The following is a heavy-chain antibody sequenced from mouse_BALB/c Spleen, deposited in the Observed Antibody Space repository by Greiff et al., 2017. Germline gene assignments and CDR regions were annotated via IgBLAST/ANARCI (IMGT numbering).Heavy chain of an antibody. CDR1: GFSLTDYG. Sequence: QVQLKQSGPGLVAPSQSLSITCTVSGFSLTDYGVSWVRQHPGKGLEWLGVIWGGGSTYYNSALKSRLSISTDNSKSQVFFKMNSLQTDDTAMYYCATYYGNLYYAVDYWGQGTSVTVSS. CDR3: ATYYGNLYYAVDY. D-gene: IGHD2-10*01. CDR2: IWGGGST. J-gene: IGHJ4*01. V-gene: IGHV2-6-5*01.